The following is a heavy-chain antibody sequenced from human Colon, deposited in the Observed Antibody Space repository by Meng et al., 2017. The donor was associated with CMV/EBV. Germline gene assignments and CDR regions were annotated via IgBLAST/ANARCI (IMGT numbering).Heavy chain of an antibody. CDR2: ISTSIGN. CDR3: VRGAWNSRGCFDH. Sequence: ASVQVSCKASGYTVSSYGISWVRQAPGQGLEWMGCISTSIGNQYAQKFQGRVIMTTDSPTNTAYLEVMSLTFEDTAVYYCVRGAWNSRGCFDHWGQGALVTVSS. J-gene: IGHJ4*02. D-gene: IGHD1-7*01. V-gene: IGHV1-18*01. CDR1: GYTVSSYG.